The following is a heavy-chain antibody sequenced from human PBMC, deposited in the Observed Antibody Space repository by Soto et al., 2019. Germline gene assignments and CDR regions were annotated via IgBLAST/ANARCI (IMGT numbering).Heavy chain of an antibody. CDR2: ISYDGSNK. J-gene: IGHJ4*02. V-gene: IGHV3-30*18. CDR1: GFSFSSYG. D-gene: IGHD1-26*01. CDR3: AKDQVGDTMGGYYFDY. Sequence: XESLGLSCAASGFSFSSYGMHWVRQAPGKGLEWVAVISYDGSNKYYADSVKGRFTISRDNSKNTLYLQMNSLRAEDTAVYYCAKDQVGDTMGGYYFDYWGQGTLVTVSS.